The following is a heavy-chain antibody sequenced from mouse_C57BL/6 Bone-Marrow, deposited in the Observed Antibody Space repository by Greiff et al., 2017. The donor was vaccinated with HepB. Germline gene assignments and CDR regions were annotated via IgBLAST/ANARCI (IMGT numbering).Heavy chain of an antibody. CDR2: IDPSDSET. D-gene: IGHD2-5*01. CDR1: GYTFTSYW. Sequence: QVQLQQSGAELVRPGSSVKLSCKASGYTFTSYWMHWVKQRPIQGLEWIGNIDPSDSETHYNQKFKDKATLTVDKSSSTAYMQLSGLTSEDSAVYYCARVDSNYVSWCAYWGQGTLVTVSA. J-gene: IGHJ3*01. V-gene: IGHV1-52*01. CDR3: ARVDSNYVSWCAY.